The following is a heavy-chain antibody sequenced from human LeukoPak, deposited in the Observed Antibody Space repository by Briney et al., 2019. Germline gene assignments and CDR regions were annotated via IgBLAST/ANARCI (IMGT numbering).Heavy chain of an antibody. Sequence: SQTLSLTCTVSGGSISSGGNYWSWICQHPGKGLEWIGYIYYSGSTYYNPSLKSRVTISLDTSKNQFSLKLTSVTAADTAVYYCARDRWFDPWGQGTLVTVSS. CDR3: ARDRWFDP. V-gene: IGHV4-31*03. CDR2: IYYSGST. J-gene: IGHJ5*02. CDR1: GGSISSGGNY.